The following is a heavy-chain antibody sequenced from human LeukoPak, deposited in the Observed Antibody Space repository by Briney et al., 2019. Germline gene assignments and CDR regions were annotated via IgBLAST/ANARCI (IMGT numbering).Heavy chain of an antibody. CDR1: GFTFSSYA. J-gene: IGHJ1*01. CDR3: AKEHRYCSGGSCYH. D-gene: IGHD2-15*01. Sequence: GGSLRLSCAASGFTFSSYAMSWVRQAPGKGLEWVSAICGSGGSTYYADSVKGRFTISRDNSKNTLYLQMNSLRAEDTAVYYCAKEHRYCSGGSCYHWGQGTLVTVSS. CDR2: ICGSGGST. V-gene: IGHV3-23*01.